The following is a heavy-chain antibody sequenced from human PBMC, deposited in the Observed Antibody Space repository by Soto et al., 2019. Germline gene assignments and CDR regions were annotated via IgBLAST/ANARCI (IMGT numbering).Heavy chain of an antibody. J-gene: IGHJ4*02. CDR2: AYHNGLT. CDR3: ARDAAVPGESDRFDY. Sequence: LSLTCAVSGDSVTSNVWWSWVRQPPGKGLEWIGEAYHNGLTDYNPSLKSRVTMSVDTSKNEFSLKLTSLTAADTAIYYCARDAAVPGESDRFDYWGPGTLVTVSS. D-gene: IGHD6-19*01. CDR1: GDSVTSNVW. V-gene: IGHV4-4*02.